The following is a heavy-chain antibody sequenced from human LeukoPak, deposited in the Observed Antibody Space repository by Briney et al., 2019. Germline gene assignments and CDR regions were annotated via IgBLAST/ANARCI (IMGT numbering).Heavy chain of an antibody. CDR3: AAEYYYDSSGYYNYGMDV. CDR2: IVVGSGNT. J-gene: IGHJ6*02. D-gene: IGHD3-22*01. V-gene: IGHV1-58*02. CDR1: GFTFTSSV. Sequence: ASVKVSCKASGFTFTSSVMQWVRQARGQRLEWIGWIVVGSGNTNYAQKFQERVTITRGMSTSTAYMELSSLRSEDTAVYYCAAEYYYDSSGYYNYGMDVWGQGTTVTVSS.